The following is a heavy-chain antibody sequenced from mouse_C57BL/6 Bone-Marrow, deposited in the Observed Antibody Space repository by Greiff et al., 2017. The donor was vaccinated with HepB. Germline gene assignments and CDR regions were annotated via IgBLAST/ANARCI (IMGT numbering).Heavy chain of an antibody. CDR3: AKSGTRWLAY. V-gene: IGHV1-64*01. Sequence: VQLQQPGAELVKPGASVKLSCKASGYTFTSYWMHWVKQRPGQGLEWIGMIHPNSGSTNYNEKFKSKATLTVDKSSSTAYMQLSSLTSGDSAVYYCAKSGTRWLAYWGQGTLVTVSA. D-gene: IGHD4-1*01. J-gene: IGHJ3*01. CDR1: GYTFTSYW. CDR2: IHPNSGST.